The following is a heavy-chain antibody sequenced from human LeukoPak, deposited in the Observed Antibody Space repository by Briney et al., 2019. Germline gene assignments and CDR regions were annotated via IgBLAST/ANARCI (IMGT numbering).Heavy chain of an antibody. Sequence: GASVKVFCKASGYTFTSYGISWVRQAPGQGLEWMGWISAYNGNTNYAQKLQGRVTMTTDTSTSTAYMELRSLRSDDTAVYYCARHKNYYGSGSYEDYFDYWGQGTLVTVSS. CDR2: ISAYNGNT. V-gene: IGHV1-18*01. CDR1: GYTFTSYG. CDR3: ARHKNYYGSGSYEDYFDY. D-gene: IGHD3-10*01. J-gene: IGHJ4*02.